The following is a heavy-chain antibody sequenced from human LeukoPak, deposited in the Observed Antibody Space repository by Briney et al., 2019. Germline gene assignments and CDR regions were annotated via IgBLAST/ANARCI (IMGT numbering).Heavy chain of an antibody. V-gene: IGHV3-33*01. Sequence: GGSLRLSCAASGFTFSGYGMHWVRQAPGKGLEWVAVIWYDGSNKYYADSVKGRFTISRDNSKNTLYLQMNSLRAEDTAVYYCARDRDYGDYGLNWGQGTLVTVSS. CDR2: IWYDGSNK. J-gene: IGHJ4*02. CDR1: GFTFSGYG. CDR3: ARDRDYGDYGLN. D-gene: IGHD4-17*01.